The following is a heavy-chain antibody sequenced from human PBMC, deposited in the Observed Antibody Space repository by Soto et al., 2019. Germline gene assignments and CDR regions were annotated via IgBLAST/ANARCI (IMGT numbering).Heavy chain of an antibody. D-gene: IGHD3-3*01. CDR3: ARGVDPVLRMDGNVH. V-gene: IGHV4-39*02. Sequence: SETLSLTCTVSGGSISNNNFFWGWIRQPPGKGLEWVGSVYYTGSPYYNPSLKTRVTMSVDTSKNQFSLKLASVTAADTAVYYSARGVDPVLRMDGNVHWGQGTLVTVSS. CDR1: GGSISNNNFF. CDR2: VYYTGSP. J-gene: IGHJ4*02.